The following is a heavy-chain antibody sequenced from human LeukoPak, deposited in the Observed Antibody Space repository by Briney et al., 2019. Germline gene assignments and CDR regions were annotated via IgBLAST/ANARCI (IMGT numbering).Heavy chain of an antibody. CDR1: GFTVSSNY. J-gene: IGHJ4*02. Sequence: PGGSLRLSCAASGFTVSSNYMSWVRQAPGKGLEWVSVIYSGGHTYYADSVKGRFTISRDFSKNTLSLQMNSLRAEDTAVYYCASVGGSSSLFDYWGQGTLVTVSS. D-gene: IGHD6-6*01. CDR3: ASVGGSSSLFDY. CDR2: IYSGGHT. V-gene: IGHV3-53*01.